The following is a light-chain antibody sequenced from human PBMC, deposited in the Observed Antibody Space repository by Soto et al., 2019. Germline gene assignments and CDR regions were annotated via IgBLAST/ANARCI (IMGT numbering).Light chain of an antibody. CDR3: QQYVNSPVT. Sequence: EIVLTQSPDTLYLSPGEGATLSCRASQRVNSSYLAWYQQKPGQAPRLLISGASDRATGVPARVSGSGSGTDFTLTISRLEPEDCAVYYCQQYVNSPVTLVQGTKLQIK. CDR2: GAS. CDR1: QRVNSSY. V-gene: IGKV3-20*01. J-gene: IGKJ2*01.